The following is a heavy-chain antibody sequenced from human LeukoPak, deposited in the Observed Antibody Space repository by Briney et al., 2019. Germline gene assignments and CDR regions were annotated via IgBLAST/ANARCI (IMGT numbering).Heavy chain of an antibody. CDR3: SRIKYGGNSGYHFDY. D-gene: IGHD4-23*01. Sequence: GGSLRLSCFVSGFNFNYFAMSWVRQAPGKRLEWVSTIGDSGSAGSYADSVRGRFTISRDNSKNMVYLQMSSLRADDSAVYYCSRIKYGGNSGYHFDYWGQGTLVTVSS. J-gene: IGHJ4*02. V-gene: IGHV3-23*01. CDR2: IGDSGSAG. CDR1: GFNFNYFA.